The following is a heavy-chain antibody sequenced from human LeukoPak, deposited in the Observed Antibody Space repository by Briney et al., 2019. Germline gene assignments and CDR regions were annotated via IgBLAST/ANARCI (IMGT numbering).Heavy chain of an antibody. CDR1: GCSISGYY. CDR3: ARQDYDSSGYYPFDY. D-gene: IGHD3-22*01. CDR2: MYYSGST. Sequence: SETLSLTCTVSGCSISGYYRSWIRQPPGKGLEWXXXMYYSGSTNYNPSLKSRVTISVHTSKNQFSLKLSSVTAADTAVYYCARQDYDSSGYYPFDYWRQGTLVTVSS. J-gene: IGHJ4*02. V-gene: IGHV4-59*08.